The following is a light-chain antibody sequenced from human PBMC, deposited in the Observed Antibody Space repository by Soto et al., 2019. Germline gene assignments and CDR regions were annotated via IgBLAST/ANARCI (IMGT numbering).Light chain of an antibody. J-gene: IGLJ2*01. CDR3: SSWRLPGAQVV. CDR1: SSDVGAYNY. V-gene: IGLV2-14*01. CDR2: EVS. Sequence: QSALTQPASVSGSPGQSITISCTGTSSDVGAYNYVSWYQQHPGKAPKLIIYEVSDRPSGVSNRFSGSKSGKTASLTISGLQPEDEAVYFCSSWRLPGAQVVFGGGTKLTVL.